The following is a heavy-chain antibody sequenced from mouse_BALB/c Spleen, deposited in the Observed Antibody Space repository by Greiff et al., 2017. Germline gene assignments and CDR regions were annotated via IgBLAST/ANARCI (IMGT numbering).Heavy chain of an antibody. D-gene: IGHD2-14*01. J-gene: IGHJ2*01. CDR2: INPSNGGT. CDR1: GYTFTSYY. Sequence: VQLQESGAELVKPGASVKLSCKASGYTFTSYYMYWVKQRPGQGLEWIGEINPSNGGTNFNEKFKSKATLTVDKSSSTAYMQLSSLTSEDSAVYYCTRRGYRYYFDYWGQGTTLTVSS. CDR3: TRRGYRYYFDY. V-gene: IGHV1S81*02.